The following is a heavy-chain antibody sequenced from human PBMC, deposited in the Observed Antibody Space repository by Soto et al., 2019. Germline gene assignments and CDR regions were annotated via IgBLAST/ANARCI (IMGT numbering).Heavy chain of an antibody. CDR1: GGSISSSNW. CDR3: ARVVEREPDSRGFDY. Sequence: QVQLQESGPGLVKPSGTLSLTCAVSGGSISSSNWWSWVRQPPGKGLEWIGEIYHSGSTNYNPSLKSRVTIPVDKSKNQFSLKLSSVTAADTAVYYCARVVEREPDSRGFDYWGQGTLVTVSS. V-gene: IGHV4-4*02. D-gene: IGHD1-1*01. CDR2: IYHSGST. J-gene: IGHJ4*02.